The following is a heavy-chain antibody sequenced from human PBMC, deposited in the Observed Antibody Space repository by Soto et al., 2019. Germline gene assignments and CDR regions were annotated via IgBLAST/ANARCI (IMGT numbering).Heavy chain of an antibody. D-gene: IGHD3-3*01. CDR3: ARDGEYYDFWSGYLPYYFDY. J-gene: IGHJ4*02. CDR2: ISAYNGNT. Sequence: QVQLVQSGAEVKKPGASVKVSCKASGYTFTSYGISWVRQAPGQGLEWMGWISAYNGNTNYAQKLQGRVTMTTDTSTSTAYMELRSLGSDDTAVYYCARDGEYYDFWSGYLPYYFDYWGQGTLVTVSS. CDR1: GYTFTSYG. V-gene: IGHV1-18*01.